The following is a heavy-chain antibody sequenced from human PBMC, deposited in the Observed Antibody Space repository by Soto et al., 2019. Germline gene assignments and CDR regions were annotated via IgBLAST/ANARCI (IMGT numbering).Heavy chain of an antibody. CDR3: AKDALDCSSTSCYFDY. CDR2: ISGSGGST. Sequence: GESLKISCAASGFTFSSYAMSWVRQAPGKGLEWVSAISGSGGSTYYADSVKGRFTISRDNSKNTLYLQMNSLRAEDTAVYYCAKDALDCSSTSCYFDYWGQGTLVTVSS. V-gene: IGHV3-23*01. J-gene: IGHJ4*02. CDR1: GFTFSSYA. D-gene: IGHD2-2*01.